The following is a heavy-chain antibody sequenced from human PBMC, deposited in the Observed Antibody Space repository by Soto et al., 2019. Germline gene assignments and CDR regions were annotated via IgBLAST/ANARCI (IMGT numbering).Heavy chain of an antibody. V-gene: IGHV1-69*06. Sequence: QVQLVQSGAEVKKPGSSVKVSCKASRGTFSSYAISWVRQAPGQGLEWMGGIIPVFSTGIYAQKFQGRVTITADKSTNTAYMELSSLRSEDTAVYFCARVGGTGGYTYGLDYWGQGTLVTVSS. CDR3: ARVGGTGGYTYGLDY. CDR2: IIPVFSTG. CDR1: RGTFSSYA. J-gene: IGHJ4*02. D-gene: IGHD5-18*01.